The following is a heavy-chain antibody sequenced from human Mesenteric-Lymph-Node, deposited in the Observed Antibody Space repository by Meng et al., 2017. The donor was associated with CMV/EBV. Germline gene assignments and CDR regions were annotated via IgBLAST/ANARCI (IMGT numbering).Heavy chain of an antibody. CDR2: IHYDGSNK. D-gene: IGHD2-15*01. V-gene: IGHV3-30*02. CDR1: GFTFSSYG. Sequence: GGSLRLSCAASGFTFSSYGMHWVRQAPGKGLDWVAFIHYDGSNKYYSDSVKGRFTISRDNSRNTLYLQMNSLRAEDTAVYYSATRGVYCTGGSCLDYWGQGTLVTVSS. CDR3: ATRGVYCTGGSCLDY. J-gene: IGHJ4*02.